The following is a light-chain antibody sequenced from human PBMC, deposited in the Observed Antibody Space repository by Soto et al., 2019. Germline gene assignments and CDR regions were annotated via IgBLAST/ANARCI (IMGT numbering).Light chain of an antibody. V-gene: IGLV2-14*03. Sequence: QSVLTQPASVSGSPGQSITISCTGTSSDVGAYNYVSWYQQHPDKAPKLMIYDVSSRPSGVSSRFSGSKSGNTASLTISGLQAEDEADYYCASYTSSTTPHYVIGAGTKLTVL. CDR3: ASYTSSTTPHYV. J-gene: IGLJ1*01. CDR2: DVS. CDR1: SSDVGAYNY.